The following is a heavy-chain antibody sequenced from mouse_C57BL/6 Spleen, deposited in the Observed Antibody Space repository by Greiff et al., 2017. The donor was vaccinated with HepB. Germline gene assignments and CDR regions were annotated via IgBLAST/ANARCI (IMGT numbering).Heavy chain of an antibody. V-gene: IGHV1-7*01. Sequence: QVQLKQSGAELAKPGASVKLSCKASGYTFTSYWMHWVKQRPGQGLEWIGYINPSSGYTKYNQKFKDKATLTADKSSSTAYMQLSSLTYEDSAVYYCARIPTGSYGSSPFAYWGQGTLVTVSA. CDR3: ARIPTGSYGSSPFAY. D-gene: IGHD1-1*01. CDR2: INPSSGYT. CDR1: GYTFTSYW. J-gene: IGHJ3*01.